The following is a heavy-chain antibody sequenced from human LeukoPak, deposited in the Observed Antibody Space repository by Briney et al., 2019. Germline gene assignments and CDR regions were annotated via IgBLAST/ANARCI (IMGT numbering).Heavy chain of an antibody. V-gene: IGHV4-39*07. CDR1: GGSISSSSYY. J-gene: IGHJ1*01. CDR2: IYYSGST. D-gene: IGHD6-13*01. CDR3: AKAAAAGREGHFQH. Sequence: SETLSLTCTVSGGSISSSSYYWGWIRQPPGKGLEWIGSIYYSGSTYYNPSLKSRVTISVDTSKNQFSLKLSSVTAADTALYYCAKAAAAGREGHFQHWGQGTLVTVSS.